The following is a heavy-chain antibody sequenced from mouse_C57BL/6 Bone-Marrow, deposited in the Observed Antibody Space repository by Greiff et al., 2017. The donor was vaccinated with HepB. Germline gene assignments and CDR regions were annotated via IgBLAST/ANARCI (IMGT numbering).Heavy chain of an antibody. J-gene: IGHJ4*01. V-gene: IGHV7-3*01. CDR1: GFTFTDYY. CDR2: IRNKANGYTT. CDR3: ARYKDPWDY. Sequence: EVQRVESGGGLVQPGGSLSLSCAASGFTFTDYYMSWVRQPPGKSLEWLGFIRNKANGYTTEYSASVKGRFTISRDNSQSILYLQMNALRAEDSATYYCARYKDPWDYWGQGTSVTVSS.